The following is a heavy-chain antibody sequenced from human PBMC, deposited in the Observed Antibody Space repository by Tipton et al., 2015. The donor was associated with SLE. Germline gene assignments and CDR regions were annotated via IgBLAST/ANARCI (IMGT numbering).Heavy chain of an antibody. V-gene: IGHV4-61*01. CDR2: IYYSGST. CDR1: GGSVSSGSYY. D-gene: IGHD3-3*01. CDR3: ARFWSGYSYYFDY. J-gene: IGHJ4*02. Sequence: GLVKPSETLSLTCTVSGGSVSSGSYYWSWIRQPPGKGLEWIGYIYYSGSTNYNPSLKSRVTISVDTSKNQFSLKLSSVTAADTAVYYCARFWSGYSYYFDYWGQGTLVTVSS.